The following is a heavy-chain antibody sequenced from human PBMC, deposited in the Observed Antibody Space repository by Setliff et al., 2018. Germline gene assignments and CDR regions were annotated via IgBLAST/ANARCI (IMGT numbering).Heavy chain of an antibody. J-gene: IGHJ3*02. CDR3: VRDDADNYDAFDN. CDR2: IKQDGSTK. V-gene: IGHV3-7*01. D-gene: IGHD3-22*01. CDR1: GFSFSRHW. Sequence: PGESLKISCVVSGFSFSRHWVSWVRQAPGKGLEWVADIKQDGSTKYYLDSVKGRFTISRDNAKRSLYLQMNGLRADDTGVYYCVRDDADNYDAFDNWGQGTLVTVSS.